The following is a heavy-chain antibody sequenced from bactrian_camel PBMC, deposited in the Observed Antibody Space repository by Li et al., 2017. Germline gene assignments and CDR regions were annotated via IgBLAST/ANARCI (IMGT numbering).Heavy chain of an antibody. CDR2: ITSKGSVG. CDR3: AADEFCPLESGGWSVPTGYNY. J-gene: IGHJ4*01. Sequence: HVQLVESGGGSVQPGGSLRLSCVGTGLTLRNFYMSWVRQAPGEGLEWVASITSKGSVGHYSDSVKGRFTISKDGAGNTLFLQMNSLKLEDAAVYYCAADEFCPLESGGWSVPTGYNYWGQGTQVTVS. CDR1: GLTLRNFY. V-gene: IGHV3-2*01. D-gene: IGHD6*01.